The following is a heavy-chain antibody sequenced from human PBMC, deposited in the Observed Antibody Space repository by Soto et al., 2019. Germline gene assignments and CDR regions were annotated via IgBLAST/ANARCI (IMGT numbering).Heavy chain of an antibody. V-gene: IGHV4-59*01. CDR2: IYYNGNI. D-gene: IGHD3-10*01. CDR3: ASGRVYFGSEY. Sequence: QVQLQESGPGLVKPLETLSLPCTVPGGSITSYYWSWVRQPPGKGLEWIGYIYYNGNINYNPSLKSRLTISLDTSKNQFSLMLSAVTAADTAFYYCASGRVYFGSEYWGQGTLVTVSS. CDR1: GGSITSYY. J-gene: IGHJ4*02.